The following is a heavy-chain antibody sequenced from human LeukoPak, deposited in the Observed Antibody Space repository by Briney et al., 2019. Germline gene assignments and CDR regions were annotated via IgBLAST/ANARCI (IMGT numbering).Heavy chain of an antibody. V-gene: IGHV3-33*01. CDR3: AREIFGSGGYPDC. CDR1: GFNFDTYA. Sequence: GGSLRLSCAASGFNFDTYAMHWVRQAPGQGLEWVALIWHDGSHKFYSNSVRGQFTISRDNSKNTVYLQMNNLRPDDTAVYYCAREIFGSGGYPDCWGQGTLGTVSS. J-gene: IGHJ4*02. CDR2: IWHDGSHK. D-gene: IGHD3-10*01.